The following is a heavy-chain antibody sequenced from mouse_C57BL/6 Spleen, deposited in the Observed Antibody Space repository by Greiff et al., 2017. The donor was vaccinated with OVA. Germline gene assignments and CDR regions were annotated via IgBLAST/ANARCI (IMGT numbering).Heavy chain of an antibody. D-gene: IGHD1-1*01. CDR3: ARGYYGSGGCDAMDY. CDR1: GYTFTDYN. J-gene: IGHJ4*01. Sequence: VQLPQSGPELVKPGASVKIPCKASGYTFTDYNMDWVKQSHGKSLEWIGAINPNNGGTIYNQKFKGKATLTVDKSSSTAYMELRSLTSEDTAVYYCARGYYGSGGCDAMDYWGQGTSVTVSS. CDR2: INPNNGGT. V-gene: IGHV1-18*01.